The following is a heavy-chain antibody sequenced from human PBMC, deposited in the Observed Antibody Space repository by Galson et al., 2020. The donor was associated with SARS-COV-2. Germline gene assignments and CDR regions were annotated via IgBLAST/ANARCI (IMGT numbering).Heavy chain of an antibody. D-gene: IGHD3-10*01. CDR3: ARGIATSMYGYAFDI. V-gene: IGHV4-61*03. CDR2: IYSAGST. J-gene: IGHJ3*02. CDR1: GDSVNRGTFY. Sequence: SETLSLTCSLSGDSVNRGTFYCTWIRQPPGKGLEWIGQIYSAGSTTYSPSLKGRVTTSMDTSNNNFSLKLTAVTAAYTAVYYCARGIATSMYGYAFDIWGQGTMVSVSS.